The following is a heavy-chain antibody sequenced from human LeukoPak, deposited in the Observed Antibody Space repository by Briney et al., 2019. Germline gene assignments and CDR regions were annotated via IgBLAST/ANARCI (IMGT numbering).Heavy chain of an antibody. J-gene: IGHJ3*02. CDR3: ARDGNWGSLRGAFDI. Sequence: ASVKDSCKASGYTFTVYYMHWVRQAPGQGREWRGWINPNSGGTNYAQNFQGRVTLSRDTSISTAYMELSRLRSDDTAVYYCARDGNWGSLRGAFDIWGQGTMVTVSS. CDR2: INPNSGGT. CDR1: GYTFTVYY. D-gene: IGHD7-27*01. V-gene: IGHV1-2*02.